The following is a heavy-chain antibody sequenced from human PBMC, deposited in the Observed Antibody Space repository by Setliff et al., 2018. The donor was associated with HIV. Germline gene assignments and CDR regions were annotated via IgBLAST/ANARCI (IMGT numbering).Heavy chain of an antibody. CDR3: TRGGDLARVVGFRGFDP. CDR1: GYTFTAYY. Sequence: EASVKVSCKTSGYTFTAYYMHWVRQAPGQGLEWMGWIDPNNGDSDSAQKFQGRFTLTRDTSISTAYMELRSLTSDDTALYYCTRGGDLARVVGFRGFDPWGQGTQVTVSS. D-gene: IGHD3-16*01. V-gene: IGHV1-2*02. J-gene: IGHJ5*02. CDR2: IDPNNGDS.